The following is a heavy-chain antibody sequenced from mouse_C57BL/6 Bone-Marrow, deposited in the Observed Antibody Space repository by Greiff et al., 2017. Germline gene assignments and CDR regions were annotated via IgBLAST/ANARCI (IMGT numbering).Heavy chain of an antibody. CDR1: GFTFSSYA. J-gene: IGHJ1*03. V-gene: IGHV5-9-1*02. Sequence: EVMLVESGEGLVKPGGSLKLSCAASGFTFSSYAMSWVRQTPEKRLEWVAYISSGGDYIYYADTVKGRFTISRDNARNTLYLQMSSLKSEDTAMYYCTRESGSSLGYFDVWGTGTTVTVSS. D-gene: IGHD1-1*01. CDR2: ISSGGDYI. CDR3: TRESGSSLGYFDV.